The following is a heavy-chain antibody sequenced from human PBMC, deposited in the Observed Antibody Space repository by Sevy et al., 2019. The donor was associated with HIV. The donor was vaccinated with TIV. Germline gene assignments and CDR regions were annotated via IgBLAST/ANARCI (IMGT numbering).Heavy chain of an antibody. V-gene: IGHV5-51*01. Sequence: GESLKTSCKGSGYSFTSYWIGWVRQMPGKGLEWMGIIYPGDSDTRYSPSFQGQVTISADKSISTAYLQWSSLKASDTAMYYCARQWGYCSGGSCYSVSPDYWGQGTLVTVSS. J-gene: IGHJ4*02. CDR3: ARQWGYCSGGSCYSVSPDY. D-gene: IGHD2-15*01. CDR1: GYSFTSYW. CDR2: IYPGDSDT.